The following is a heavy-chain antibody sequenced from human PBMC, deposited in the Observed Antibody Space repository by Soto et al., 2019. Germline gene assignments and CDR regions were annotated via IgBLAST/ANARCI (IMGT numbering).Heavy chain of an antibody. CDR1: GGSISSSDYY. V-gene: IGHV4-31*03. CDR2: IYFSGTT. CDR3: ARRDRSGFSYWLDT. J-gene: IGHJ5*02. D-gene: IGHD3-22*01. Sequence: QVQLQESGPGLVKPSQTLSLTCTVSGGSISSSDYYWSWIRQHPGKGLEWIGTIYFSGTTYYNPSLKSRVTISVDTSKSQFSLKLSSVTAADTAVYYCARRDRSGFSYWLDTWGQGTLVIVSS.